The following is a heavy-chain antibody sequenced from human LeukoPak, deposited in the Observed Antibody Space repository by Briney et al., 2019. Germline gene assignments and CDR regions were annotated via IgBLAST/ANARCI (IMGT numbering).Heavy chain of an antibody. J-gene: IGHJ4*02. CDR2: INANSGGT. V-gene: IGHV1-2*02. D-gene: IGHD3-22*01. CDR1: GYTFTGYY. Sequence: ASVKVSCKASGYTFTGYYMHWVRQAPGQGLEWMGWINANSGGTNYAQKFQGRVTMTRDTSISTAYMELSRLRSDDTAVYYCARNYYDSSGYYVRYSDYWGQGTLVTVSS. CDR3: ARNYYDSSGYYVRYSDY.